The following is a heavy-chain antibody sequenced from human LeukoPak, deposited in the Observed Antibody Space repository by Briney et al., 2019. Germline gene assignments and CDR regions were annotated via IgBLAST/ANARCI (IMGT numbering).Heavy chain of an antibody. D-gene: IGHD2-2*01. CDR3: VKTSGGVVVPAAIDY. J-gene: IGHJ4*02. Sequence: GGPLRLSCAASGFTFSSYGMHWVRQAPGKGLEWVAFIRYDGSNKYYADSVKGRFTISRDNSKNTLYLQMNSLRAEDTAVYYCVKTSGGVVVPAAIDYWGQGTLVTVSS. CDR1: GFTFSSYG. CDR2: IRYDGSNK. V-gene: IGHV3-30*02.